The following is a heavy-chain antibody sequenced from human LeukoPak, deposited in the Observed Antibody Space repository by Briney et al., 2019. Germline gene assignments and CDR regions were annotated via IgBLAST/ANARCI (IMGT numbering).Heavy chain of an antibody. CDR2: IRGSGTTI. V-gene: IGHV3-48*01. CDR3: ARESRSHCGTDACYGPYFDY. D-gene: IGHD2-2*01. J-gene: IGHJ4*02. Sequence: GGSLRLSCAASGFTFSTSSMNWVRQAPGKGLEWISSIRGSGTTIYYADSVKGRFTISRDNARTPLFLQMGSLRPETTAVYYCARESRSHCGTDACYGPYFDYWGQGTLVTVSS. CDR1: GFTFSTSS.